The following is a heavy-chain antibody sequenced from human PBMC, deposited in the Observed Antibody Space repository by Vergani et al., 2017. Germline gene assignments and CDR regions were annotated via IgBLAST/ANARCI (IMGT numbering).Heavy chain of an antibody. D-gene: IGHD3-16*01. J-gene: IGHJ5*02. V-gene: IGHV4-61*02. CDR1: GGSISSGSYY. CDR3: ASCGSSYYDNLFDP. Sequence: QVQLQESGPGLVKPSQTLSLTCTVSGGSISSGSYYWIWIRQPAGKGLEWIGRIYTSGSTNHNPSLKSGVTISVDKSKNQFSLKLRSVTAADTAVYYCASCGSSYYDNLFDPWGQGTLVTVSS. CDR2: IYTSGST.